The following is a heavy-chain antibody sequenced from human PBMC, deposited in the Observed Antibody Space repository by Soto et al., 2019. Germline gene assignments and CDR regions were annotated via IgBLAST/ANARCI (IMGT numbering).Heavy chain of an antibody. Sequence: HPGGSLRLSCAASGFTFSSYAMSWVRQAPGKGLEWVSAISGSGGSTYYADSVKGRFTIPRDNSKNTLYLQMNSLRAEDTAVYYCAKRQTYYDFWSAPGHGMDVWGQGTTVTVSS. D-gene: IGHD3-3*01. CDR3: AKRQTYYDFWSAPGHGMDV. CDR1: GFTFSSYA. V-gene: IGHV3-23*01. CDR2: ISGSGGST. J-gene: IGHJ6*02.